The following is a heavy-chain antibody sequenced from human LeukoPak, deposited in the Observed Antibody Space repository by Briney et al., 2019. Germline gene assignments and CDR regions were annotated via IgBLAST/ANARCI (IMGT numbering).Heavy chain of an antibody. CDR3: ARVQGATIN. CDR2: IGGGPGNT. V-gene: IGHV3-23*01. D-gene: IGHD1-26*01. Sequence: PGGSLRLSCAASGFSFSSYAMSWVRQAPGKGLEWVSVIGGGPGNTYYTDSVKGRFTISRDNAKNSLYLQMNSLRAEDTAVYYCARVQGATINWGQGTLVTVSS. CDR1: GFSFSSYA. J-gene: IGHJ4*02.